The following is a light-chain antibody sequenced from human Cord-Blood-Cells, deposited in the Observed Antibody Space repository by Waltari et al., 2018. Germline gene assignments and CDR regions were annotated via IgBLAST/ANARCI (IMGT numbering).Light chain of an antibody. J-gene: IGLJ3*02. V-gene: IGLV2-11*02. CDR1: SSDGGGCNY. Sequence: QSALTQPRSVSGCPGQSVTIPCTGTSSDGGGCNYVSWYQQHPGKAPKLMIYDVSQRPSGVPDRFSGSKSGNPASLTISGLQAEDEADYYCCSYAGSYTLWVFGGGTKLTVL. CDR2: DVS. CDR3: CSYAGSYTLWV.